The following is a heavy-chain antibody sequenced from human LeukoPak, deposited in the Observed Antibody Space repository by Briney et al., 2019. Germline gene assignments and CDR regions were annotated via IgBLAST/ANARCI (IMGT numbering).Heavy chain of an antibody. Sequence: PGGSLRLSCAASGFTFSSYAMSWVRQAPGKGLERVSAISGSGGSTYYADSVKGRFTISRHNSKNTLYLQMNSLRAEDTAVYYCAKTLGRGRGMDVWGKGTTVTVSS. CDR3: AKTLGRGRGMDV. CDR2: ISGSGGST. CDR1: GFTFSSYA. D-gene: IGHD3-10*01. J-gene: IGHJ6*04. V-gene: IGHV3-23*01.